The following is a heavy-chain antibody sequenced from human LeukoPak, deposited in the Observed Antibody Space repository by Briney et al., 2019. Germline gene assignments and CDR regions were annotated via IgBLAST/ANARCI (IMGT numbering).Heavy chain of an antibody. CDR3: AKDQEDSNLDY. CDR2: ISGSGGST. J-gene: IGHJ4*02. D-gene: IGHD4-11*01. V-gene: IGHV3-23*01. CDR1: GFTFSSYA. Sequence: GGSLRLSCAASGFTFSSYAMSWVRQAPGKGLEWVSAISGSGGSTYYADPVKGRFTISRVNSKNTLYLQMNSLRAEDTAVYYCAKDQEDSNLDYWGQGTLVTVSS.